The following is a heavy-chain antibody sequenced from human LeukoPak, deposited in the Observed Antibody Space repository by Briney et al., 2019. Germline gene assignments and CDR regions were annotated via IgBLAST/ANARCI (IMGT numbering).Heavy chain of an antibody. D-gene: IGHD3-10*01. CDR1: GFTFSSYS. J-gene: IGHJ4*02. CDR3: ATLYHGETDY. Sequence: GGSLRLSCAASGFTFSSYSMNWVRQAPGKGLEWVSSISSSSSYIYYADPVKGRFTISRDNAKNSLYLQMNSLRAEDTAVYYCATLYHGETDYWGQGTLVTVSS. V-gene: IGHV3-21*01. CDR2: ISSSSSYI.